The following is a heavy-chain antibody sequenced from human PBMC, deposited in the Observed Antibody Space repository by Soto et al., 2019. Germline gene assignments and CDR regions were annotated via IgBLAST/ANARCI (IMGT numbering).Heavy chain of an antibody. V-gene: IGHV4-39*01. J-gene: IGHJ4*02. CDR3: VSQRTSVLTQAYFDY. CDR2: VYYRGRS. CDR1: VGSVSNSNYY. Sequence: KTAETLSLTCTVSVGSVSNSNYYWFWIRHSPGKGLEWIGSVYYRGRSYSKSSVKSRVTISVDTSKNQFSLNLNSVTASDTAVYYCVSQRTSVLTQAYFDYWGPGALVTVSS. D-gene: IGHD2-8*01.